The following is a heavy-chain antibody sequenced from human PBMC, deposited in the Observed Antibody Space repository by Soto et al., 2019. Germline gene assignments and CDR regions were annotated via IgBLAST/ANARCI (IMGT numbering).Heavy chain of an antibody. V-gene: IGHV3-48*03. Sequence: EVQLVESGGGLVQPGGSLRLSRAASGFSFSNYEMNWVRQAPGKGLEWVAYISSGGSTVHYADSVRGRFTVSRDNARNSLYLQMNTLRVEDTALYYCARDRAAGGYWGQGTLVTVSS. J-gene: IGHJ4*02. D-gene: IGHD6-13*01. CDR3: ARDRAAGGY. CDR1: GFSFSNYE. CDR2: ISSGGSTV.